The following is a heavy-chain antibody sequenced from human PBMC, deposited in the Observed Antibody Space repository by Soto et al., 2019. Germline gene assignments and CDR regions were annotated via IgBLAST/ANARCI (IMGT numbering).Heavy chain of an antibody. Sequence: PSETLSLTCTVSDGSISSYYWSWIRQPPGKGLEWIGYIYYSGSTNYNPSLKSRVTISVDTSKNQFSLKLSSVTAADTAVYYCARDHAVTKFDYWGQGTLVTVSS. D-gene: IGHD4-17*01. CDR3: ARDHAVTKFDY. CDR2: IYYSGST. J-gene: IGHJ4*02. V-gene: IGHV4-59*01. CDR1: DGSISSYY.